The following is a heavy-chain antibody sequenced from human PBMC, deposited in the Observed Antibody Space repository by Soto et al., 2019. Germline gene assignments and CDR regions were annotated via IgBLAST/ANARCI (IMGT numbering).Heavy chain of an antibody. Sequence: PGGSLRLSCEASGFAFTSYWMHWVRQAPGKGLVWVAGVKSDGTTATYADSVRGRFTISRDNAKNTLYLQMNSLSAEDTAVYYCASLFASNYSRRPFDFWGQGTQVTVSS. J-gene: IGHJ4*02. CDR3: ASLFASNYSRRPFDF. D-gene: IGHD4-4*01. V-gene: IGHV3-74*01. CDR2: VKSDGTTA. CDR1: GFAFTSYW.